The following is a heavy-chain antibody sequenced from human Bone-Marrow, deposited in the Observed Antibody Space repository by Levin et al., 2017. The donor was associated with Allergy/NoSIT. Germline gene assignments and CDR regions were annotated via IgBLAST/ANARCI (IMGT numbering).Heavy chain of an antibody. CDR3: ARDGDYYGSGTIPFDS. CDR2: IIPIFDTA. J-gene: IGHJ4*02. CDR1: GGTFSSYA. V-gene: IGHV1-69*13. D-gene: IGHD3-10*01. Sequence: ASVKVSCKASGGTFSSYAINWVRQAPGQGLEWMGGIIPIFDTAIYAQKFEGRVTITADESTTTAYMELSSLRSEDTAMYYCARDGDYYGSGTIPFDSWGQGTLVTVSS.